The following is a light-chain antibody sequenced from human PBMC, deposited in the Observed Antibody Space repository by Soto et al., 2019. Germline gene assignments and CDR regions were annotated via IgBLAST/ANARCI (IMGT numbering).Light chain of an antibody. CDR2: EGS. Sequence: QSALTQPASVSGSPGQSITISCTGTSSDVGSYNLVSWYQQHPGKAPKLMIYEGSKRPSGVSNRFSGSKSGNTASLTISGLQDEDEGDYYCCSYAGSSPVFGGGTKLTVL. V-gene: IGLV2-23*01. CDR1: SSDVGSYNL. CDR3: CSYAGSSPV. J-gene: IGLJ2*01.